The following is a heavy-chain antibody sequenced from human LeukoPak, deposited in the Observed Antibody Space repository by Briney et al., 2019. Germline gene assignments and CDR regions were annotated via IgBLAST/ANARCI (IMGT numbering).Heavy chain of an antibody. D-gene: IGHD6-19*01. CDR2: ISSSSSYI. CDR3: AKQSDGQWLVRFYYFDY. CDR1: GFTFSSYS. Sequence: GGSLRLSCAASGFTFSSYSMNWVRQAPGKGLEWVSSISSSSSYIYYADSVKGRFTISRDNSKNTLYLQMNSLRAEDTAVYYCAKQSDGQWLVRFYYFDYWGQGTLVTVSS. J-gene: IGHJ4*02. V-gene: IGHV3-21*04.